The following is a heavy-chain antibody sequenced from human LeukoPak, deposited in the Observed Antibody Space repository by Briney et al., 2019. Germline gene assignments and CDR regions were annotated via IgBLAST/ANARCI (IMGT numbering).Heavy chain of an antibody. J-gene: IGHJ4*02. CDR1: GFTFSNHG. V-gene: IGHV3-33*01. D-gene: IGHD3-10*01. Sequence: PGGSLRLSYAASGFTFSNHGMHWVRRTPGKGLEWLAVIWYDGSTKYYADSVKGRFTISRDNSGNTVFLHMNSLRAEDTAFYFCARDRKTGSYYPDYWGRGTLVTVSS. CDR2: IWYDGSTK. CDR3: ARDRKTGSYYPDY.